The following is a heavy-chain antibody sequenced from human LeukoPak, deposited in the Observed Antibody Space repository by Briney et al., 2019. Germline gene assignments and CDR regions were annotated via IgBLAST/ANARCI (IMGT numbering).Heavy chain of an antibody. D-gene: IGHD1-26*01. CDR2: ISGSGGST. CDR3: ARDLWEATLGRFDP. J-gene: IGHJ5*02. CDR1: GFTFSSYA. V-gene: IGHV3-23*01. Sequence: PGRSLRLSCAASGFTFSSYAMSWVRQAPGKGLEWVSAISGSGGSTYYADSVKGRFTISRDNSKNTLYLQMNSLRAEDTAVYYCARDLWEATLGRFDPWGQGTLVTVSS.